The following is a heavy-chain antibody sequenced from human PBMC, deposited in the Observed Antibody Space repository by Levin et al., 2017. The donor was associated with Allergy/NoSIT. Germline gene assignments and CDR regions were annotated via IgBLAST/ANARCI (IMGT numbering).Heavy chain of an antibody. V-gene: IGHV2-5*01. CDR2: LYWNDDK. CDR3: AHRHRFFRGYSCSVFDY. J-gene: IGHJ4*02. CDR1: GLSLSTSEVG. Sequence: SGPTLVKPTQTLTLTCTFSGLSLSTSEVGVGWIRQPPGKALECLALLYWNDDKRYSPSLSSRLTITKDTSKNQVVLTMTTVDPVDTATYYCAHRHRFFRGYSCSVFDYWGQGILVTVSS. D-gene: IGHD5-12*01.